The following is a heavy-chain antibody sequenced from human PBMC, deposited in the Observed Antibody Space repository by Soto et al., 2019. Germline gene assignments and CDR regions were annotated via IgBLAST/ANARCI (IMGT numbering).Heavy chain of an antibody. D-gene: IGHD6-19*01. Sequence: GGSLRLSCAASGFTFSSYGMHWVRQAPGKGLEWVAVIWYDGSNKYYADSVKGRFTISRDNSKNTLYLQMNSLRAEDTAMYYCARGGVAVAGTQDYYYYYGMDVWGQGTTVTVSS. CDR1: GFTFSSYG. V-gene: IGHV3-33*01. J-gene: IGHJ6*02. CDR3: ARGGVAVAGTQDYYYYYGMDV. CDR2: IWYDGSNK.